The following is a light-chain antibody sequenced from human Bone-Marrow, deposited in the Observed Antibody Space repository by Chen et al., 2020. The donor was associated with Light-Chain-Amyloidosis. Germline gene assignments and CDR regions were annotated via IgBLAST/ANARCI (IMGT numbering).Light chain of an antibody. CDR2: RDT. CDR3: QSADSSGTYEVI. CDR1: DLPTKY. Sequence: SYELTQPPSVSVSPGQTARITCSGDDLPTKYAYWYQQKPGQAPVLVIHRDTERPSGSSERFSGSRSGTTAKLTISGVQAEDEADYHCQSADSSGTYEVIFGGGTKLTVL. J-gene: IGLJ2*01. V-gene: IGLV3-25*03.